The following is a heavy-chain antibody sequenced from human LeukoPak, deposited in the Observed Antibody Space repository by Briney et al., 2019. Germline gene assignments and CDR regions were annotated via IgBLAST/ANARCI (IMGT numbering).Heavy chain of an antibody. Sequence: SETLSLTCTVSGGSINTYYGSWIRQAPGKGLEWIGHIYYSGNTNYNPSLNSRVTISVDTSKNQFSLRLSSVTAADTAVYYCARRGDYVGFAYWGKGILVPSPQ. J-gene: IGHJ4*02. CDR3: ARRGDYVGFAY. D-gene: IGHD4-17*01. CDR2: IYYSGNT. CDR1: GGSINTYY. V-gene: IGHV4-59*08.